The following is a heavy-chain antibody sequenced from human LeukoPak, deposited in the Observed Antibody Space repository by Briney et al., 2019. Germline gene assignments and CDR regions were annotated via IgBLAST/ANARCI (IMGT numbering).Heavy chain of an antibody. D-gene: IGHD3-9*01. Sequence: PGGSLRLSCAASGFTFSSYWMSWVRQAPGKGLEWVSYINHNGEMIYYADSVKGRFTISRDTAKKTLYLQMNSLRDDDTALYYCVRDNDWAFHYWGQGTLVTVSS. J-gene: IGHJ4*02. V-gene: IGHV3-48*02. CDR2: INHNGEMI. CDR1: GFTFSSYW. CDR3: VRDNDWAFHY.